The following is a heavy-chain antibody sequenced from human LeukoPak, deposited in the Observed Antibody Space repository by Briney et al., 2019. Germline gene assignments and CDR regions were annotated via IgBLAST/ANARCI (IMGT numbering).Heavy chain of an antibody. CDR2: ISSTSGTI. CDR1: GFTFRSYS. J-gene: IGHJ3*02. CDR3: ARELVVPAVISSYDAFDI. D-gene: IGHD2-2*01. V-gene: IGHV3-48*04. Sequence: PGGSLRLSCVASGFTFRSYSMNWVRQAPGKGLEWVSYISSTSGTIYYADSMKGRFTISRDNAKNSLYLQMNGLRAEDTAVYYCARELVVPAVISSYDAFDIWGPGTMVTVSS.